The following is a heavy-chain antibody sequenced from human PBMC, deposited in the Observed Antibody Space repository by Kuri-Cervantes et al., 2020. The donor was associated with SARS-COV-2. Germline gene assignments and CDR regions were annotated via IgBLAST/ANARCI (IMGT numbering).Heavy chain of an antibody. J-gene: IGHJ4*02. CDR2: IKQDGSEK. CDR1: GFTFSSYW. Sequence: GESLKISCAASGFTFSSYWMSWVRQAPGKGLEWVANIKQDGSEKYYVDSVKGRFTISRDNAKNSLYLQMNSLRAEDTAVYYCAGILAYCGGDCYGWGQGTLVTVSS. V-gene: IGHV3-7*01. D-gene: IGHD2-21*01. CDR3: AGILAYCGGDCYG.